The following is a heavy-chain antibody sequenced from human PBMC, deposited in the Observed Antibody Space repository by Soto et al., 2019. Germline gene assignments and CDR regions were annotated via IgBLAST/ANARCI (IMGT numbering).Heavy chain of an antibody. CDR1: GYSFARYW. V-gene: IGHV5-51*01. D-gene: IGHD5-18*01. CDR2: IYPGDSDT. J-gene: IGHJ6*02. CDR3: ARYRTPGYSYGLYYYYYYGMDV. Sequence: PGESLTISCTCAGYSFARYWIGWVRQMPGKGLEWMGIIYPGDSDTRYSPSFQGQVTISADKSISTAYLQWSSLKASDTAMYYCARYRTPGYSYGLYYYYYYGMDVWGQGTTVTV.